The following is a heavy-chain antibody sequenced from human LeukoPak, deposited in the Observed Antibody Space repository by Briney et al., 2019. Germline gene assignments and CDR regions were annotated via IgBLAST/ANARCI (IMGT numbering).Heavy chain of an antibody. J-gene: IGHJ4*02. CDR1: GISLSNYA. Sequence: PGGSLRLSCVVSGISLSNYAMTWVRQAPGKRLEWVSYISERGGSTTYADSVKGRFSISRDSSLNTLYLQMNNLRAEDTAVYFCAKRGVVIRGILVIGYHQEAYHYDFWGQGVLVTVSS. CDR2: ISERGGST. V-gene: IGHV3-23*01. CDR3: AKRGVVIRGILVIGYHQEAYHYDF. D-gene: IGHD3-10*01.